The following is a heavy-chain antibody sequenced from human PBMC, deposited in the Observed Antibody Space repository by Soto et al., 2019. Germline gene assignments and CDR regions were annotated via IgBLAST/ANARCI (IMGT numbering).Heavy chain of an antibody. CDR3: ARVAAVAGSPFDY. J-gene: IGHJ4*02. CDR1: GFTFSSYD. V-gene: IGHV3-13*01. Sequence: GGSLRLSCAASGFTFSSYDMHWVRQATGKGLEWVSAIGPAGDTYYPDSVKGRFTISRENAKNSLYLQMNSLRAGDTAVYYCARVAAVAGSPFDYWGQGTLVTVSS. CDR2: IGPAGDT. D-gene: IGHD6-19*01.